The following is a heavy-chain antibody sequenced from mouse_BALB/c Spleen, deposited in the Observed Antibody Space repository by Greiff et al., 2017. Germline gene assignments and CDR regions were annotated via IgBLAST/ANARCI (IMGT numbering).Heavy chain of an antibody. CDR1: GYTFSSYW. CDR3: ARSRGYYGFAY. CDR2: ILPGSGST. V-gene: IGHV1-9*01. D-gene: IGHD2-3*01. J-gene: IGHJ3*01. Sequence: VKLMESGAELMKPGASVKISCKATGYTFSSYWIEWVKQRPGHGLEWIGEILPGSGSTNYNEKFKGKATFTADTSSNTAYMQLSSLTSEDSAVYYCARSRGYYGFAYWGQGTLVTVSA.